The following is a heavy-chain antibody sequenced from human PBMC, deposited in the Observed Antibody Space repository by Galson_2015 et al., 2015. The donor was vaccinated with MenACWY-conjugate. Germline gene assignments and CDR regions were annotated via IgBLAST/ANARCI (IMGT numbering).Heavy chain of an antibody. CDR1: GFTFSSYG. Sequence: SLRLSCAASGFTFSSYGMHWVRQAPGKGLEWVAVISYDGSNKYYADSVKGRFTISRDNSKNTLYLQMNSLRAEDTAVYYCAKDPTTIFGGGDYYYGMDVWGQGTTVTVSS. D-gene: IGHD3-3*01. V-gene: IGHV3-30*18. J-gene: IGHJ6*02. CDR2: ISYDGSNK. CDR3: AKDPTTIFGGGDYYYGMDV.